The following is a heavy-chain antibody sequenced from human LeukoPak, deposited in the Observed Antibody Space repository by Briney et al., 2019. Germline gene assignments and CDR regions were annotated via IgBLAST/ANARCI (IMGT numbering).Heavy chain of an antibody. V-gene: IGHV4-61*01. Sequence: SETLSLTCTVSGYSISSGYYWSWIRQPPGKGLEWIGYIYYSGSTNYNPSLKSRVTISVDTSKNQFSLKLSSVTAADTAVYYCATTGYFLHYYMDVWGKGATVTISS. J-gene: IGHJ6*03. CDR1: GYSISSGYY. CDR3: ATTGYFLHYYMDV. CDR2: IYYSGST. D-gene: IGHD3-9*01.